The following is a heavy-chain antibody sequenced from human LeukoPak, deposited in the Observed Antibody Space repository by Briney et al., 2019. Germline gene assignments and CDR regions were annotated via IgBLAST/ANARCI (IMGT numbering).Heavy chain of an antibody. CDR1: GFTFSSYN. CDR2: ISSTGSTI. J-gene: IGHJ4*01. CDR3: AREGFSYY. V-gene: IGHV3-48*01. Sequence: GGSLRLSCAASGFTFSSYNMNWVRQTPGKGLEWVSYISSTGSTIFYADSVKGRFTISRDNAKNSLYLQMISLRAEDTAVYYCAREGFSYYRGDGNPGTVSS.